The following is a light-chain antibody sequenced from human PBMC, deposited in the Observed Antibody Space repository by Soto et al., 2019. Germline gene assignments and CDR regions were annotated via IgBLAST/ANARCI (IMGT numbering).Light chain of an antibody. Sequence: EIVMTQSPASLSASLGERATISCRASQSLSSNLAWYQQKPGQAPRLLIFAASTLPTGIPGRFSGSGSGTDFTLTISSLQSEDVAAYYCQQYNNAPITFGQGTRLEIK. J-gene: IGKJ5*01. CDR2: AAS. CDR1: QSLSSN. V-gene: IGKV3-15*01. CDR3: QQYNNAPIT.